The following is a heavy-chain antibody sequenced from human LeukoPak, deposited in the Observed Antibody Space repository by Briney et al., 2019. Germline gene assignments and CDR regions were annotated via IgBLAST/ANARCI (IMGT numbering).Heavy chain of an antibody. CDR1: GFSFSRYW. V-gene: IGHV3-7*01. CDR2: INQDVSRV. Sequence: GRSLRLSCSGSGFSFSRYWVAWVRQAPGKGLEGVASINQDVSRVHYVDSVKGRFTISRDNAKSSLFLQMTSLRVEDTAVYYCARLKDDVTMFDYWSQGTLVTVSS. J-gene: IGHJ4*02. D-gene: IGHD3-10*01. CDR3: ARLKDDVTMFDY.